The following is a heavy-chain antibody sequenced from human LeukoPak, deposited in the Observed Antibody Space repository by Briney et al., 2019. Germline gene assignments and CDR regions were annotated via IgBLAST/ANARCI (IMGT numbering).Heavy chain of an antibody. CDR1: GGSFSGYY. J-gene: IGHJ4*02. D-gene: IGHD6-13*01. CDR2: INHSGST. V-gene: IGHV4-34*01. CDR3: ASKGQQPPGAFDY. Sequence: SETLSLTCAVYGGSFSGYYWSWIRQPPGKGLEWIGEINHSGSTNYNPSLKSRVTISVDTSKNQFSLKLSSVTAADTAVYYCASKGQQPPGAFDYWGQGTLVTVSS.